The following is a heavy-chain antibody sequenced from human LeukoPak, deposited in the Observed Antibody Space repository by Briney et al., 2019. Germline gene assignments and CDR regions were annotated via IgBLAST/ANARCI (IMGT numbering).Heavy chain of an antibody. Sequence: PGGSLRLSCAASGISVSNDYMSWVRQAPGKGLEGVSAIYAHGYTRDAASVKGRFSISRHDSKNTVYLQMDSLRPEDTAVYYCARDRRGEKDFDVWGPGTMVTVSS. CDR1: GISVSNDY. J-gene: IGHJ3*01. CDR2: IYAHGYT. CDR3: ARDRRGEKDFDV. V-gene: IGHV3-53*04.